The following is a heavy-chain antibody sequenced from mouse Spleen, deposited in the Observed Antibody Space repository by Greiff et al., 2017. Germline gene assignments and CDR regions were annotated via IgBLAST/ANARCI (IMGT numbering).Heavy chain of an antibody. Sequence: VQLVESGPELVKPGASVKLSCKASGYTFTSYDINWVKQRPGQGLEWIGWIYPRDGSTKYNEKFKGKATLTVDTSSSTAYMELHSLTSEDSAVYFCARGITTVVAPSYAMDYWGQGTSVTVSS. D-gene: IGHD1-1*01. CDR2: IYPRDGST. J-gene: IGHJ4*01. V-gene: IGHV1-85*01. CDR3: ARGITTVVAPSYAMDY. CDR1: GYTFTSYD.